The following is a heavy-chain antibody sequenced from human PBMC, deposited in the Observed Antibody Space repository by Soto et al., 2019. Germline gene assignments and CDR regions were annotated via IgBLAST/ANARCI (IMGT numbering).Heavy chain of an antibody. CDR2: VRYDGRAE. CDR1: GFTFSTYG. V-gene: IGHV3-33*01. J-gene: IGHJ4*02. CDR3: ARVFFSAVYAAHFYH. D-gene: IGHD2-8*01. Sequence: QVQLVESGGGVVQPGTSLRLSCAASGFTFSTYGMHWVRQAPGKGLEYVAGVRYDGRAEYYVDSVRGRFTISRDSYKNMLSLQMNSLRAEDTAVYYCARVFFSAVYAAHFYHWGQGTPVTVSS.